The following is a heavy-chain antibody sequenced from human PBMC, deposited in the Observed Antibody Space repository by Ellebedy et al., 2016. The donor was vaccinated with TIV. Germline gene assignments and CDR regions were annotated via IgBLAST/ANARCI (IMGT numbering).Heavy chain of an antibody. D-gene: IGHD1-1*01. V-gene: IGHV3-74*01. CDR1: GFSITNYW. CDR3: ARDSNWQLDC. CDR2: FNADGSGT. J-gene: IGHJ4*02. Sequence: GESLKISCAASGFSITNYWIHWVRQAPGKGLVLVSRFNADGSGTDYVGSVKGRFTVSRDDAKNTVYLQMNSPRVEETAVYYCARDSNWQLDCWGQGTLVTVSS.